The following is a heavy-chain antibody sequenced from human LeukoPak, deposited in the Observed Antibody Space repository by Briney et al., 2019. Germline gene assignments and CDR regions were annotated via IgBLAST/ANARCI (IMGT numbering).Heavy chain of an antibody. CDR3: AKDGRYYDILTGSDAFDI. V-gene: IGHV3-30*02. D-gene: IGHD3-9*01. CDR1: GFTFSSYG. CDR2: IRYDGSNK. Sequence: PGGSLRLSCAASGFTFSSYGMHWVRQAPGKGLEWVAFIRYDGSNKYYADSVKGRFTISRDNSKNTLYLQMNSLRAEDTAVYYCAKDGRYYDILTGSDAFDIWGQGTMVTVSS. J-gene: IGHJ3*02.